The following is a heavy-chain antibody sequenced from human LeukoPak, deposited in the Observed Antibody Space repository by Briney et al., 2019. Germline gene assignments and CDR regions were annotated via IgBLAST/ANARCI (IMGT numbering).Heavy chain of an antibody. D-gene: IGHD2-2*01. Sequence: GGSLRLSCAASGFTFSSYSMNWVRQAPGKGPEWVSSISSSSSYIYYADSVKGRFTISRDNAKNSLYLQMNSLRAEDTAVYYCASPACSSTSCYSGLDVWGKGTTVTVSS. CDR1: GFTFSSYS. V-gene: IGHV3-21*01. CDR3: ASPACSSTSCYSGLDV. J-gene: IGHJ6*04. CDR2: ISSSSSYI.